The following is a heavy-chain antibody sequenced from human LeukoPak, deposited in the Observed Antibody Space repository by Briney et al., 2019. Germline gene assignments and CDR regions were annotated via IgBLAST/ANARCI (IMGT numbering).Heavy chain of an antibody. CDR2: ISPYNGNT. CDR3: ARDRGGSYYGDDAFDI. D-gene: IGHD1-26*01. Sequence: ASVKVSCKASVYAFTSYGISWVRQAPGQGLEWMGWISPYNGNTNYAQKLQGRVTMTTDTSTSTAYMELRSLRSDDTAVYYCARDRGGSYYGDDAFDIWGQGTMVTVSS. V-gene: IGHV1-18*01. CDR1: VYAFTSYG. J-gene: IGHJ3*02.